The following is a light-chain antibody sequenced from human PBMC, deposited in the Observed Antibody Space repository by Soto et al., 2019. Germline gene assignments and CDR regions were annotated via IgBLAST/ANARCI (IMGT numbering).Light chain of an antibody. V-gene: IGKV1-33*01. CDR2: DAS. CDR3: QQYENLPT. CDR1: QSISSW. Sequence: DIQMTQSPPTLSASVADRVTITCRASQSISSWLAWYQQKPGKAPKLLIYDASNLEAGVPSRFRGSGSGTDFTFTISRLQPEDIATYYCQQYENLPTFGQGTRLEI. J-gene: IGKJ5*01.